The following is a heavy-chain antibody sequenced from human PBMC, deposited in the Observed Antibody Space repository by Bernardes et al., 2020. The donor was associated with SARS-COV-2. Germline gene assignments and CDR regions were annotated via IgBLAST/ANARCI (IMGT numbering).Heavy chain of an antibody. Sequence: LSLTCTVSGGSIGTYYWSWIRQSPGKGLEWIGRIYYSGSSDYNPSLKSRVTISVDTSKNQFSLKLSSVTAADTAVYYCARGRNNGYHWDFWGQGALVTVSS. CDR3: ARGRNNGYHWDF. V-gene: IGHV4-59*01. CDR1: GGSIGTYY. J-gene: IGHJ4*02. D-gene: IGHD5-12*01. CDR2: IYYSGSS.